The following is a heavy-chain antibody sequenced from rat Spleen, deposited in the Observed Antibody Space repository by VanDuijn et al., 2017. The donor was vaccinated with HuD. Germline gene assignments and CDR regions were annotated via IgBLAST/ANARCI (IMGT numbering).Heavy chain of an antibody. CDR3: ASLTTEGNWFAY. D-gene: IGHD1-11*01. J-gene: IGHJ3*01. CDR2: ISYGDSSGHSGT. Sequence: EVQLVESDGGLVQPGRSLKLSCAASGFTFSDYYMAWVRQAPKKGLEWVASISYGDSSGHSGTYYRDSVKGRFTISRDNAKSTLYLQMDSLRSEDTATYYCASLTTEGNWFAYWGQGTLVTVSS. CDR1: GFTFSDYY. V-gene: IGHV5-7*01.